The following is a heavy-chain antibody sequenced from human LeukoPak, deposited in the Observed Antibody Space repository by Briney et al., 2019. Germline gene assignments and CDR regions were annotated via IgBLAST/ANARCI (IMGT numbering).Heavy chain of an antibody. CDR2: ISYDGSNK. V-gene: IGHV3-30*04. CDR1: GFTFSSYA. J-gene: IGHJ4*02. CDR3: ARGWYYFDY. Sequence: GGPLRLSCAASGFTFSSYAMHWVRQAPGKGLEWVAVISYDGSNKYYADSVKGRFTISRENSKNTLYLQMNSLRAEDTAVYYCARGWYYFDYWGQGTLVTVSS. D-gene: IGHD6-19*01.